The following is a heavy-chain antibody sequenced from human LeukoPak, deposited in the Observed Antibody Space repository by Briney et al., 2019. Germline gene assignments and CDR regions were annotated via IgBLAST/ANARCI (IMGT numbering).Heavy chain of an antibody. V-gene: IGHV3-7*04. CDR2: INQGGSEK. J-gene: IGHJ4*02. CDR1: GFTFSIYW. CDR3: ARDKYYSGSGSYFGH. Sequence: GGSLSLSCAASGFTFSIYWMSWVRQVPGKGLEGVANINQGGSEKSYVASVKGRFTISRDNAKNSLYLEVNSVRAEDTAVYYCARDKYYSGSGSYFGHWGQGTLVTVSS. D-gene: IGHD3-10*01.